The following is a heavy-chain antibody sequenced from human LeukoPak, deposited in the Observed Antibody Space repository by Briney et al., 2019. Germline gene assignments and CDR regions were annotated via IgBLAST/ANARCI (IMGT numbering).Heavy chain of an antibody. D-gene: IGHD4-11*01. CDR1: GGSISSYY. Sequence: KPSETLSLTCTVSGGSISSYYWSWIRQPPGKGLEWIGYIYYSGSTNYNPSLKSRVTISVDTSKNQFSLKLSSVTAADTAVYYCARVTTDYYYYYYMDVWGKGTTVTVSS. CDR3: ARVTTDYYYYYYMDV. J-gene: IGHJ6*03. V-gene: IGHV4-59*01. CDR2: IYYSGST.